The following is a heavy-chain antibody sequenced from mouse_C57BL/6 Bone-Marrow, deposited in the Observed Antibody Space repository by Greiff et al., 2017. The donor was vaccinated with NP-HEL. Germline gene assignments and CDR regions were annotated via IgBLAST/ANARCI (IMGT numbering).Heavy chain of an antibody. Sequence: VQLQQSGPELVKPGASVKISCKASGYTFTDYYMNWVKQSHGKSLEWIGDINPNNGGTSYNQKFKGKATLTVVKSSSTAYMELRSLTSEDSAVYYCARSPIYYYGSRAMDYWGQGTSVTVSS. D-gene: IGHD1-1*01. CDR3: ARSPIYYYGSRAMDY. CDR2: INPNNGGT. CDR1: GYTFTDYY. V-gene: IGHV1-26*01. J-gene: IGHJ4*01.